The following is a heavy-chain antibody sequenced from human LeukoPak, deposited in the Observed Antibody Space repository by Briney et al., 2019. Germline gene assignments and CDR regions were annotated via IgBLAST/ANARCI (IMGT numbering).Heavy chain of an antibody. Sequence: PGGSLRLSCAASGFTFSNAWMSWVRQAPGKGLEWVSVIYSGGSTYYADSVKGRFTISRDNSKNTLYLQMNSLRAEDTAVYYCASCFGGSGSLDFDYWGQGTLVTVSS. D-gene: IGHD1-26*01. CDR1: GFTFSNAW. V-gene: IGHV3-66*01. CDR2: IYSGGST. CDR3: ASCFGGSGSLDFDY. J-gene: IGHJ4*02.